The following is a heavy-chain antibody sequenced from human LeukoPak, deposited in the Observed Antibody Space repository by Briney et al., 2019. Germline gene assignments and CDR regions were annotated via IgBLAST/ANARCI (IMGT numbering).Heavy chain of an antibody. CDR2: ISAYNGNT. Sequence: GASVKVSCKASGYTFTSYGISWVRQAPGQGLEWMGWISAYNGNTNYAQKLQGRVTMTTDTSTSTAYMELRSLRFDDTAVYYCARWGPTGTYYYYGMDVWGQGTTVTVSS. CDR1: GYTFTSYG. CDR3: ARWGPTGTYYYYGMDV. J-gene: IGHJ6*02. V-gene: IGHV1-18*01. D-gene: IGHD4-17*01.